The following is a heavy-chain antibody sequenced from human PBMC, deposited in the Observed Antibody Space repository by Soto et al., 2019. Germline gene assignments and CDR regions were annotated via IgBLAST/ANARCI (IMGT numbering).Heavy chain of an antibody. CDR3: ARVVYGSGSLTCGFDP. D-gene: IGHD3-10*01. J-gene: IGHJ5*02. CDR2: IYYSGST. V-gene: IGHV4-31*03. CDR1: GGSISSGGYY. Sequence: PSETLSLTCTVSGGSISSGGYYWSWIRQHPGKGLEWFGYIYYSGSTYYNPSLKSRVTISIDTSKNQFSLKLSSVTAAVRAVYSCARVVYGSGSLTCGFDPWGQGTLVTVSS.